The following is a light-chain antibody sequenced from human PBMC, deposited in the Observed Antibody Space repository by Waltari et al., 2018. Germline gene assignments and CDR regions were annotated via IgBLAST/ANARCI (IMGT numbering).Light chain of an antibody. Sequence: DIQMTQSPSTLSASVGDRVSMTCRTSQSIDNWLDWYQQKPGKAPKLLIAKTSLLESGVPSRFSGSGSGTEFNLTITTLQPDDFATYYCQQYDNSWTFGQGTKVEIK. CDR2: KTS. CDR3: QQYDNSWT. J-gene: IGKJ1*01. CDR1: QSIDNW. V-gene: IGKV1-5*03.